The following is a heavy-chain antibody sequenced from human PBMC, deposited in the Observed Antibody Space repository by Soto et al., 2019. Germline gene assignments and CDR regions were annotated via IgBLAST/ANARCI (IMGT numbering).Heavy chain of an antibody. D-gene: IGHD4-4*01. CDR3: AKGSVTTGGYYYMDV. Sequence: GGSLRLSCAASGFTFSSYAMSWVRQAPGKELEWVSAISGSGGSTYYADSVKGRFTISRDNSKNTLYLQMNSLRAEDTAVYYCAKGSVTTGGYYYMDVWGKGTTVTVSS. CDR1: GFTFSSYA. J-gene: IGHJ6*03. V-gene: IGHV3-23*01. CDR2: ISGSGGST.